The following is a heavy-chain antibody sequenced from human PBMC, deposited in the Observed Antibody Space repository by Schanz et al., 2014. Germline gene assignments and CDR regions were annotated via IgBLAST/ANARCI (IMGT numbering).Heavy chain of an antibody. CDR2: INSVGSNT. CDR3: ARIGGSVFDY. D-gene: IGHD3-10*01. V-gene: IGHV3-74*01. CDR1: GFTFSSYW. Sequence: EVQLVESGGGLAQPGGSLRLSCAASGFTFSSYWMHWVRQVPGKGLVWVSRINSVGSNTDYADSVTGRFTISRDNAKNSLYLQMNSLRAEDTAVYYCARIGGSVFDYWAQGTLVTVSS. J-gene: IGHJ4*02.